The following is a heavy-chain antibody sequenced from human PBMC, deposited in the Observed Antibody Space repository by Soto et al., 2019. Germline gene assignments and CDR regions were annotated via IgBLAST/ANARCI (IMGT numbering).Heavy chain of an antibody. Sequence: GASVKVSCKASGYTFTSYGISRVRQAPGQGLEWMGWISAYNGNTNYAQKLQGRVTMTTDTSTSTAYMELRSLRSDDTAVYYCARDRHIGLWLPSAFDIWGQGTMVTVSS. D-gene: IGHD5-18*01. CDR2: ISAYNGNT. CDR3: ARDRHIGLWLPSAFDI. J-gene: IGHJ3*02. CDR1: GYTFTSYG. V-gene: IGHV1-18*04.